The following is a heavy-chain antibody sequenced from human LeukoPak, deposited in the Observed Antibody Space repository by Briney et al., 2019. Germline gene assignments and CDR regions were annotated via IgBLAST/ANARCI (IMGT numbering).Heavy chain of an antibody. D-gene: IGHD3-10*01. Sequence: PGGSLRLSCAASGLSFSSFAMSWVRQGPARGLEWVSSIRGNGETFYADSVKGRFTISRDDSKSTLYLQMDSLRAEDTAVYYCARDFLRGAPDYFDLWGQGTLVTVSS. CDR1: GLSFSSFA. V-gene: IGHV3-23*01. CDR3: ARDFLRGAPDYFDL. CDR2: IRGNGET. J-gene: IGHJ4*02.